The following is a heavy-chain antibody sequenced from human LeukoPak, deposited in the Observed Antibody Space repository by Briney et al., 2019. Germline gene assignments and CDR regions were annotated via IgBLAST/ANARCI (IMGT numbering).Heavy chain of an antibody. CDR3: AREGIQLSTNFDY. Sequence: GGALRLSCAASGFTFSSYSMNWVRQAPGKGLEWVSSISSSSSYIYYADSVKGRFTISRDNAQNSLYLQMNSLRAEDTAVYYCAREGIQLSTNFDYWGQRTLVTVSS. CDR1: GFTFSSYS. CDR2: ISSSSSYI. J-gene: IGHJ4*02. D-gene: IGHD5-18*01. V-gene: IGHV3-21*01.